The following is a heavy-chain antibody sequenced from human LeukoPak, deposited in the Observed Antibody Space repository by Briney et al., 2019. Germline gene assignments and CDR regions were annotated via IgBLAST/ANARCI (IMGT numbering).Heavy chain of an antibody. CDR2: ISGSGSST. CDR1: GLSFSAYY. V-gene: IGHV3-11*01. J-gene: IGHJ4*02. Sequence: GSLRLSCSASGLSFSAYYMSWLRQAPGKGPEWIAYISGSGSSTYYADSVKGRFTISRDNAKDSLDLQMNSLRADDTAVYYCARGSGYTSGHFEYWGQGTLVTVSS. D-gene: IGHD5-12*01. CDR3: ARGSGYTSGHFEY.